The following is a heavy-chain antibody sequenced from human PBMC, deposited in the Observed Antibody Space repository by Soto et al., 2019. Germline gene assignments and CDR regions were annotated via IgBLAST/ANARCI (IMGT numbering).Heavy chain of an antibody. CDR1: GFTFSSYS. D-gene: IGHD3-3*01. Sequence: GGSLRLSCAASGFTFSSYSMNWVRQAPGKGLEWVSYISSSSTIYYADSVKGRFTISRDNAKNSLYLQMNSLRDEDTAVYYCARESLTIFGVVIIPGYYYGMDVWGQGTTVTVSS. V-gene: IGHV3-48*02. J-gene: IGHJ6*02. CDR3: ARESLTIFGVVIIPGYYYGMDV. CDR2: ISSSSTI.